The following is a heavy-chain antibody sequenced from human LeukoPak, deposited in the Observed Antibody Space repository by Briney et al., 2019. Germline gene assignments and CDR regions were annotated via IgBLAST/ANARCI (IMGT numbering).Heavy chain of an antibody. Sequence: PSETLSLTCTVSGYSITSGYYWGWIRQPPGKGLEWIGSIYHSGSTSYNPSLERRVTVSVDTSKNQFSLNLSSVTAADTAVYYCARHKEPGIYLGIVYWGQGTLVTVSS. V-gene: IGHV4-38-2*02. CDR1: GYSITSGYY. CDR2: IYHSGST. J-gene: IGHJ4*02. D-gene: IGHD7-27*01. CDR3: ARHKEPGIYLGIVY.